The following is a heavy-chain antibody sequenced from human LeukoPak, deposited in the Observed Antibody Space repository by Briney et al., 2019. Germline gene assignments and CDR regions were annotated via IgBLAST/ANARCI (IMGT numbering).Heavy chain of an antibody. CDR3: ARDSGGAPATPTRIFDY. D-gene: IGHD2-15*01. V-gene: IGHV1-46*01. Sequence: ASVKVSCKASGYTFTSYYMHWVRQAPGQGLEWMGIINPSGGSTGYAQKFQGRVTMTRDTSTSTVYMELSSLRFEDTAVYYCARDSGGAPATPTRIFDYWGQGTLVTVSS. CDR1: GYTFTSYY. CDR2: INPSGGST. J-gene: IGHJ4*02.